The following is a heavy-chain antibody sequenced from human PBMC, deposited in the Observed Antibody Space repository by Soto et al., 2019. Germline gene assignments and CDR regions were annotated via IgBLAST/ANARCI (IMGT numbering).Heavy chain of an antibody. CDR2: ISYDGSNK. Sequence: GGSLRLSCAASGFTFSSYAMHWVRQAPGKGLEWVAVISYDGSNKYYADSVKGRFTISRDNSKNTLYLQMNSLRAEDTAVYYCARGGIRLVLYWYFDRWGRGTVVT. V-gene: IGHV3-30-3*01. CDR1: GFTFSSYA. D-gene: IGHD2-2*01. CDR3: ARGGIRLVLYWYFDR. J-gene: IGHJ2*01.